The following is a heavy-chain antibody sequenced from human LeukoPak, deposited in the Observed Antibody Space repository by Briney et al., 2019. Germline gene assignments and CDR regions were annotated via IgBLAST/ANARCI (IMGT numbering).Heavy chain of an antibody. CDR1: GGTFSSYA. CDR2: IIPIFGTA. Sequence: SVKVSCTASGGTFSSYAISWVRQAPGQGLEWMGGIIPIFGTANYAQKFQGRVTITTDESTSTAYMELSSLRSEDTAVYYCARGIAARFFYYYYMDVWGKGTTVTVSS. V-gene: IGHV1-69*05. CDR3: ARGIAARFFYYYYMDV. J-gene: IGHJ6*03. D-gene: IGHD6-6*01.